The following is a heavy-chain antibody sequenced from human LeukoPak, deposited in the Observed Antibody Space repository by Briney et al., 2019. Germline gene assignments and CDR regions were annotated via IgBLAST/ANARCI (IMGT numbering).Heavy chain of an antibody. CDR1: GGSISSSSYY. J-gene: IGHJ3*01. V-gene: IGHV4-39*07. D-gene: IGHD4-11*01. CDR2: IYYSGST. Sequence: SETLSLTCTVSGGSISSSSYYWGWIRQPPGKGLEWLGSIYYSGSTYYNPSLKSRVTISVDTSKNQFSLKLSSVTAADTAVYYCARDPDDYSNHNPVWGQGTMVTVSS. CDR3: ARDPDDYSNHNPV.